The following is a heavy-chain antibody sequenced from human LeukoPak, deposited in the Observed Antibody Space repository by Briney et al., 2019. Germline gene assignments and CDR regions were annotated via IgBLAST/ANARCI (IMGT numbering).Heavy chain of an antibody. Sequence: SGGSLRLSCAASGFTVSINYMSWVGQAPGKGLEWVSVIYSGGSTYYADSVKGRFTISRDNSKNTLYLQMNSLRAEDTAVYYCARLSRAVYYFDYWGQGTLVTVSS. J-gene: IGHJ4*02. CDR2: IYSGGST. V-gene: IGHV3-66*01. CDR3: ARLSRAVYYFDY. CDR1: GFTVSINY. D-gene: IGHD5-24*01.